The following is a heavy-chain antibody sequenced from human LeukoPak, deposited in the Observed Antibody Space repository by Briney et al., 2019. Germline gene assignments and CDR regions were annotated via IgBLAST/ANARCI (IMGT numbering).Heavy chain of an antibody. V-gene: IGHV4-59*12. Sequence: PSETLSLTCTVSGDSISSYYCSWIRQPPGKGLEWIGYIYYSGSTSYNPSLKSRVTISVDSSKNQFSLRLSSVTAADTAVYYCARESLTWLQSRTSWFDPWGQGTLVTVSS. CDR2: IYYSGST. CDR3: ARESLTWLQSRTSWFDP. D-gene: IGHD5-24*01. CDR1: GDSISSYY. J-gene: IGHJ5*02.